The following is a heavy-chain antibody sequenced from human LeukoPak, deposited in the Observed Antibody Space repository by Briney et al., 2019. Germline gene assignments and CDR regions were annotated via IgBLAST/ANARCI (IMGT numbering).Heavy chain of an antibody. D-gene: IGHD5-18*01. V-gene: IGHV3-23*01. CDR2: ISGSGGST. CDR3: AKDSRDGYSYPYFDY. Sequence: GGSLRLSCAASGFTFSSYAMSWVRQAPGKGLEWVSAISGSGGSTYYADSVRGRFTISRDNSKNTLYLQMNSLRAEDTAVYYCAKDSRDGYSYPYFDYLGQGTLVTVSS. J-gene: IGHJ4*02. CDR1: GFTFSSYA.